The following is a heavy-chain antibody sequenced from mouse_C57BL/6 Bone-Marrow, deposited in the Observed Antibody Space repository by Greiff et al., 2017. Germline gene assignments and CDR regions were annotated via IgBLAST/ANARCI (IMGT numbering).Heavy chain of an antibody. J-gene: IGHJ1*03. CDR2: FYTGSGSI. Sequence: QVQLQQSGAELVKPGASVKLSCKASGYTFTEYTIHWVNQRSGQGLEWIGWFYTGSGSIKYNEKFTDKVTVTADTSTSKVYMELSRLTSEDSAVYFCARHGTTVVARYWYFDFWGTGTTVTVSS. D-gene: IGHD1-1*01. CDR1: GYTFTEYT. V-gene: IGHV1-62-2*01. CDR3: ARHGTTVVARYWYFDF.